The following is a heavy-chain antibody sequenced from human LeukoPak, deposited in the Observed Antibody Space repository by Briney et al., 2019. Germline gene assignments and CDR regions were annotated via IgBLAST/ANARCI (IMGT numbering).Heavy chain of an antibody. Sequence: ALAKVSCKASGYAFTNYYMNWGRQAPGQGLEWMGIINPSGGSTSYAQKFQGTVTVTRDTSTSTVYMEMSRLRSEDTAMYYCAREGEIGYDLSDYWGQGTLVTVSS. V-gene: IGHV1-46*01. CDR3: AREGEIGYDLSDY. D-gene: IGHD5-12*01. CDR2: INPSGGST. J-gene: IGHJ4*02. CDR1: GYAFTNYY.